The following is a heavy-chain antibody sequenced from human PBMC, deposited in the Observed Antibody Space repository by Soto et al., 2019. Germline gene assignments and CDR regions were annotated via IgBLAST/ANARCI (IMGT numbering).Heavy chain of an antibody. J-gene: IGHJ5*02. Sequence: QVQLVESGGGVVQPGRSLRLSCAASGFIFSRYCMHWVRQAPGKGLEWVALISDDGTSKYYADSVTGRFTISRDNSKNTLELQMNSLSADDTAVYYCTRADLMVTLRVFDPWGQRTPVTVSS. V-gene: IGHV3-30*14. D-gene: IGHD2-21*02. CDR3: TRADLMVTLRVFDP. CDR2: ISDDGTSK. CDR1: GFIFSRYC.